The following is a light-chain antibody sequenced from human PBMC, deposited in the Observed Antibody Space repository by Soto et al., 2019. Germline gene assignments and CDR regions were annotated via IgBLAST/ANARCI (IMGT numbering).Light chain of an antibody. V-gene: IGLV2-14*01. J-gene: IGLJ2*01. CDR3: SLYTSTRTI. CDR2: DVN. CDR1: SSDVGGYKY. Sequence: QSALTQPASVSGSPGQSITISCTGTSSDVGGYKYVSWYQQHPGKAPKLMIYDVNNRPSGISNRFSGSKSGNTASLTISGLQAEDEADYYCSLYTSTRTIFGGGTKLTVL.